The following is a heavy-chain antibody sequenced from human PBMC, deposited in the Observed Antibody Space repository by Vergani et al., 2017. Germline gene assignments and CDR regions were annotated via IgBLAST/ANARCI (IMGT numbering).Heavy chain of an antibody. CDR1: GYSFTSYW. V-gene: IGHV5-10-1*01. D-gene: IGHD3-10*01. CDR2: IDPSDSYT. J-gene: IGHJ4*02. CDR3: ARQYYGSGSYYGAYFDY. Sequence: EVQLVQSGAEVKKPGESLRISCKGSGYSFTSYWISWVRQMPGKGLEWMGRIDPSDSYTNYSPSFQGYVTISADKSISTAYLQWSSLKASDTAMYYCARQYYGSGSYYGAYFDYWGQGTLVTVSS.